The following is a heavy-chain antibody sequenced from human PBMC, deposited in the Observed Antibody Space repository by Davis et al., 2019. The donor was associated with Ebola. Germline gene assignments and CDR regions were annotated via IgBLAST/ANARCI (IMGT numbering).Heavy chain of an antibody. CDR1: GFTFSSYW. CDR2: IKQDGSEK. CDR3: ARGPVWGGTSY. J-gene: IGHJ4*02. D-gene: IGHD3-10*01. Sequence: GESLNTPCAASGFTFSSYWMSWVRQAPGKGLEWVANIKQDGSEKYYVDSVKGRFTISRDNAKNTLYLQMNSLRAEDTAVYYCARGPVWGGTSYWGQGTLVTVSS. V-gene: IGHV3-7*01.